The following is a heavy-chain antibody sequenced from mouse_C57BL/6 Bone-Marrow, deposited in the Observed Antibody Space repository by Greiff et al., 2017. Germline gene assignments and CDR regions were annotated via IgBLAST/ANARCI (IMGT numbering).Heavy chain of an antibody. D-gene: IGHD4-1*01. CDR3: AINWDEGYFDV. CDR1: GFTFSDYG. Sequence: EVHLVESGGGLVKPGGSLKLSCAASGFTFSDYGMHWVRQAPEKGLEWVAYISSGSSTIYYADTVKGRFTISRDNAKNTLFLQMTSLRSEDTAMYYCAINWDEGYFDVWGTGTTVTVSS. J-gene: IGHJ1*03. CDR2: ISSGSSTI. V-gene: IGHV5-17*01.